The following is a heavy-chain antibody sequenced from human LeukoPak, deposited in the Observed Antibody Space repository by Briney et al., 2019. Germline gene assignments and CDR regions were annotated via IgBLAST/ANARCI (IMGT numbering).Heavy chain of an antibody. CDR1: GGSISSYY. CDR2: IYYSGST. V-gene: IGHV4-59*12. J-gene: IGHJ4*02. D-gene: IGHD3-3*01. CDR3: AREYDFWSGYYFFDY. Sequence: SETLSLTCTVSGGSISSYYWTWIRQPPGKGLEWIGYIYYSGSTHYNPSLKSRVTISVDTSKNQFSLKLSSVTAADTAVYYCAREYDFWSGYYFFDYWGQGTLVTVSS.